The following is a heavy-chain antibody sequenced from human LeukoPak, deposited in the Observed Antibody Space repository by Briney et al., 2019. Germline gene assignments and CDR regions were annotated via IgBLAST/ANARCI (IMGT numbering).Heavy chain of an antibody. CDR2: INRDGSGI. CDR1: GFTFSTYW. J-gene: IGHJ4*02. Sequence: GGSLRLSCAASGFTFSTYWMHWVRQAPGKGLVWISRINRDGSGITYADSVKGRFTISRDNAKSILYLQMNSLRAEDTAVYYCARAGDYGSGSFRWRHFDYWGQGTLVTVSS. D-gene: IGHD3-10*01. V-gene: IGHV3-74*01. CDR3: ARAGDYGSGSFRWRHFDY.